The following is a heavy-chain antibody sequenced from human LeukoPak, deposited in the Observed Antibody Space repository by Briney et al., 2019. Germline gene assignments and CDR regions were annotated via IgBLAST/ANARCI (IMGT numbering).Heavy chain of an antibody. V-gene: IGHV3-48*03. CDR3: ARRGGDLDY. J-gene: IGHJ4*02. D-gene: IGHD4-17*01. CDR1: GFTFSSYE. Sequence: GGSLRLSCAASGFTFSSYEKNWVRQAPGKGLEWVSYISSSGSTIYYADSVKGRFTISRDNAKGSLYLQMNSLRAEDTAVYYCARRGGDLDYWGQGTLVTVSS. CDR2: ISSSGSTI.